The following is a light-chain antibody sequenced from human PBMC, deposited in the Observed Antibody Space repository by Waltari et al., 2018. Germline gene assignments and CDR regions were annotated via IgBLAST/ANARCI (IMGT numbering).Light chain of an antibody. Sequence: QSALTQPASVSGTPGPSLTISCSGITSDVGVSWYQQDPGKAPKVILYDVRKRPSGVSTRFSGSKSGDTASLTISDLQAEDEATYFCCSATNSVLFGGGTKLTVL. J-gene: IGLJ3*02. CDR2: DVR. V-gene: IGLV2-14*01. CDR3: CSATNSVL. CDR1: TSDVG.